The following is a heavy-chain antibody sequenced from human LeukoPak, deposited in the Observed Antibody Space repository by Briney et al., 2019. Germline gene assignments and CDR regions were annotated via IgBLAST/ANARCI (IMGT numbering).Heavy chain of an antibody. CDR2: ISAYNGNT. J-gene: IGHJ4*02. Sequence: ASVKVSCKASGYTFTGYSISWVRQAPGQGLEWMGWISAYNGNTNYAQKLQGRVIMTTDTSTSTAYMELRNLRSDDTAVYYCARMWPALLAAASTGFDYWGQGTLVTVSS. D-gene: IGHD6-13*01. CDR1: GYTFTGYS. CDR3: ARMWPALLAAASTGFDY. V-gene: IGHV1-18*01.